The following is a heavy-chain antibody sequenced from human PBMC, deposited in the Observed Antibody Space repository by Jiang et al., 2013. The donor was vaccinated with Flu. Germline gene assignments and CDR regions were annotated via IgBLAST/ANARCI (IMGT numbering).Heavy chain of an antibody. J-gene: IGHJ5*02. CDR3: ARDLDWGDSSSWLNWFDP. Sequence: VQLVESGGGLVKPGGSLRLSCAASGFTFSSYSMNWVRQAPGKGLEWVSSISSSSSYIYYADSVKGRFTISRDNAKNSLYLQMSSLRAEDTAVYYCARDLDWGDSSSWLNWFDPWGQGTPVTVSS. D-gene: IGHD6-13*01. V-gene: IGHV3-21*01. CDR2: ISSSSSYI. CDR1: GFTFSSYS.